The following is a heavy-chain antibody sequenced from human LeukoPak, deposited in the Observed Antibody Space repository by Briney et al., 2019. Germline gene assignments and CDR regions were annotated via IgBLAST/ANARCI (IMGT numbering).Heavy chain of an antibody. Sequence: GGSLRLSCAASGFTSSSYAMSWVRQAPGKGLEWVSAISGSGFSTYYADSVKGRFTISRDNSKSTLYLQMNTLRAEDTAVYYCSSHCGGDCYGTFDYWGQGTLVTVSS. CDR1: GFTSSSYA. D-gene: IGHD2-21*02. J-gene: IGHJ4*02. V-gene: IGHV3-23*01. CDR2: ISGSGFST. CDR3: SSHCGGDCYGTFDY.